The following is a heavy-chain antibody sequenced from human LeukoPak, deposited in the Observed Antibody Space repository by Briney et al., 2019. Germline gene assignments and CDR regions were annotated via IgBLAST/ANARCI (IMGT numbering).Heavy chain of an antibody. CDR1: GGSFSGYY. D-gene: IGHD3-22*01. CDR3: ARVYDSSGYYWDYYYYYGMDV. V-gene: IGHV4-34*01. CDR2: INRSGST. J-gene: IGHJ6*04. Sequence: SETLSLTCAVYGGSFSGYYWSWIRQPPGKGLEWIGEINRSGSTNYNPSLKSRVTISVDTSKNQFSLKLSSVTAADTAVYYCARVYDSSGYYWDYYYYYGMDVWGKGTTVTVSS.